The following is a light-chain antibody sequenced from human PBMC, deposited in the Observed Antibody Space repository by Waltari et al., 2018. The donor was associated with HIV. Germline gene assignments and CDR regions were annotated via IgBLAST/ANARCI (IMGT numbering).Light chain of an antibody. CDR3: AAWDASLHVV. J-gene: IGLJ2*01. V-gene: IGLV1-44*01. CDR2: RNH. Sequence: QSVLTQPPSASGTLGHGATISCFGSTSNIGTNTVIWYQHLPGAAPKLIIFRNHQRPSGVPDRFSGSQSGTSAFLTITGLLSGDEATYYCAAWDASLHVVFGGGTQLTVL. CDR1: TSNIGTNT.